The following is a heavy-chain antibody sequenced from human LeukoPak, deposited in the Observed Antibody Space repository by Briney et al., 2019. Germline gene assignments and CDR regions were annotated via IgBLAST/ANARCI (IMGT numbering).Heavy chain of an antibody. Sequence: SETLSLTCAVSGGSISSSNWWSWVRQPPGKGLEWIGEIYHSGSTNYNPSLKSRVTISVDRSKNQFSLKLSSVTAADTAVYYCARGVYYGSGSYYDYWGQGTLVTVSS. D-gene: IGHD3-10*01. J-gene: IGHJ4*02. CDR1: GGSISSSNW. CDR2: IYHSGST. CDR3: ARGVYYGSGSYYDY. V-gene: IGHV4-4*02.